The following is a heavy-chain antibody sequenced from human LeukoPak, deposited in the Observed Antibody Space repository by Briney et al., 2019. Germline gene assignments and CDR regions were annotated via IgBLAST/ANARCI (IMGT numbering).Heavy chain of an antibody. CDR3: ARAPYSPTVSPLPPGY. V-gene: IGHV3-30*02. Sequence: GGSLRLSCAASGFIFRSYGMHWVRQAPGKGLEWVAFIRYDESNKYYADSVKGRFTISRDNSKNTLYLQMNSLRAEDTAVYYCARAPYSPTVSPLPPGYWGQGTLVTVSS. CDR2: IRYDESNK. D-gene: IGHD4-17*01. CDR1: GFIFRSYG. J-gene: IGHJ4*02.